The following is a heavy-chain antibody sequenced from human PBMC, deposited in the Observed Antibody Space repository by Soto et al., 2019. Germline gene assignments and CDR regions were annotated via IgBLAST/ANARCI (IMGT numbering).Heavy chain of an antibody. J-gene: IGHJ3*02. D-gene: IGHD2-15*01. V-gene: IGHV3-48*01. Sequence: GGSLRLSCAASGFTFSSYSMNWVRQAPGKGLEWVSYISSSSSTIYYADSVEGRFTISRDNAKNSLYLQMNSLRAEDTAVYYCARDMRILYCSGGSCYSAAFDIWGQGTMVTVSS. CDR1: GFTFSSYS. CDR3: ARDMRILYCSGGSCYSAAFDI. CDR2: ISSSSSTI.